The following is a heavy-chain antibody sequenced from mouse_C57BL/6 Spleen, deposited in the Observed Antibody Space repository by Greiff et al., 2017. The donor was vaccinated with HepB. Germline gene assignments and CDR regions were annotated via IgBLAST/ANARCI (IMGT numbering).Heavy chain of an antibody. CDR2: ISDGGSYT. Sequence: EVKLVESGGGLVKPGGSLKLSCAASGFTFSSYAMSWVRQTPEKRLEWVATISDGGSYTYYPDNVKGRFTISRDNAKNNLYLQMSHLKSEDTAMYYCSRGLSYFDYWGQGTTLTVSS. J-gene: IGHJ2*01. CDR1: GFTFSSYA. V-gene: IGHV5-4*03. CDR3: SRGLSYFDY.